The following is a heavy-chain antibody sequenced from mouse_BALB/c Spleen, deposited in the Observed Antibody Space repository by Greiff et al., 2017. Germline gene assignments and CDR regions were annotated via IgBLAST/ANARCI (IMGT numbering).Heavy chain of an antibody. Sequence: VQLKESGGGLVQPGGSRKLSCAASGFTFSSFGMHWVRQAPEKGLEWVAYISSGSSTIYYADTVKGRFTISRDNPKNTLFLQMTSLRSEDTAMYYCARSYYDYDVAYWGQGTLVTVSA. CDR2: ISSGSSTI. CDR3: ARSYYDYDVAY. J-gene: IGHJ3*01. CDR1: GFTFSSFG. D-gene: IGHD2-4*01. V-gene: IGHV5-17*02.